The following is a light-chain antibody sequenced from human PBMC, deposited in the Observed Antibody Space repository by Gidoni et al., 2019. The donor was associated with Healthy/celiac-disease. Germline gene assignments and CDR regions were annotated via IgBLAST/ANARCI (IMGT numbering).Light chain of an antibody. CDR3: QQLNSYPS. CDR2: AAS. V-gene: IGKV1-9*01. J-gene: IGKJ4*01. Sequence: LTQSPSFLSASVGDRVTITCRASQGISSYLAWYQQKPGKAPKLLIYAASTLQSGVPSRFSGSGSGTEFTLTISSLQPEDFATYYCQQLNSYPSFGGGTKVEIK. CDR1: QGISSY.